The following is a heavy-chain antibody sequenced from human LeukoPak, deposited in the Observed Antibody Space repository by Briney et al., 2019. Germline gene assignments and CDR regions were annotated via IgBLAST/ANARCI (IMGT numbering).Heavy chain of an antibody. J-gene: IGHJ4*02. D-gene: IGHD4-17*01. CDR1: GFTFSNYW. CDR3: ARRGESASYGDYRFDY. CDR2: ISYDGSNK. V-gene: IGHV3-30-3*01. Sequence: GGSLRLSCAASGFTFSNYWMSWVRQAPGKGLEWVAVISYDGSNKYYADSVKGRFTISRDNSKNTLYLQMNSLRAEDTAVYYCARRGESASYGDYRFDYWGQGTLVTVSS.